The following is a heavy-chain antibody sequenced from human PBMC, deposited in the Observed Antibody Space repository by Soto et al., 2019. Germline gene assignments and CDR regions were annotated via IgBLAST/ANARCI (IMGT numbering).Heavy chain of an antibody. V-gene: IGHV1-69*12. J-gene: IGHJ5*02. CDR3: AGDPRVGATEFDP. CDR1: GGTFSSYA. CDR2: IIPIFGTA. Sequence: QVQLVQSGAEVKKPGSSVRVPCKASGGTFSSYAISWVRQAPGQGLEWMGGIIPIFGTANYAQKFQGRVTIIADESTSTAYMELSSLRSEDTAVYYCAGDPRVGATEFDPWGQGTLVTVSS. D-gene: IGHD1-26*01.